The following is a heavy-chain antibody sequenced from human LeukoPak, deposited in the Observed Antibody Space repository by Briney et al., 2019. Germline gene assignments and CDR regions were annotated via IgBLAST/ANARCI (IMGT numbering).Heavy chain of an antibody. Sequence: ASVKVSCKASGYTFSSYGISWLRQAPGQGPQWMGWISAYNGNPNYAQKFQGRVPMTTDTSTSTLYMEVRSLRSDDTAVYYCARDQGHKSVDYWGQGTLVTVSS. V-gene: IGHV1-18*01. CDR1: GYTFSSYG. CDR3: ARDQGHKSVDY. CDR2: ISAYNGNP. J-gene: IGHJ4*02. D-gene: IGHD2-21*01.